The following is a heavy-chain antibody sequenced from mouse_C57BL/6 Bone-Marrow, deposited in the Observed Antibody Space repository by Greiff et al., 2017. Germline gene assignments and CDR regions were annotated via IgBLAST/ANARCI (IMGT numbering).Heavy chain of an antibody. Sequence: DVHLVESGGGLVKPGGSLKLSCAASGFTFSSYAMSWVRQTPEKRLEWVATISDGGSYTYYPDNVKGRFTISRDNAKNNLYLQMSHLKSEDTAMYYCARQLGRCAYWGQGTLVTVSA. CDR1: GFTFSSYA. CDR3: ARQLGRCAY. D-gene: IGHD4-1*02. V-gene: IGHV5-4*01. J-gene: IGHJ3*01. CDR2: ISDGGSYT.